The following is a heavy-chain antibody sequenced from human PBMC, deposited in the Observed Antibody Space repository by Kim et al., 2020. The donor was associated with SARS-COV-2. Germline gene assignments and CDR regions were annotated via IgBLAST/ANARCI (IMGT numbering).Heavy chain of an antibody. Sequence: GGSLRLSCSASGFTFSSYAMHWVRQAPGKGQEYVSAISSNGGSTYYADSVKGRFTISRDNSKNTLYLQMSSLRAEDTAVYYCAAAIGSPNDYWGQGTLVT. V-gene: IGHV3-64D*06. CDR1: GFTFSSYA. CDR3: AAAIGSPNDY. J-gene: IGHJ4*02. D-gene: IGHD5-18*01. CDR2: ISSNGGST.